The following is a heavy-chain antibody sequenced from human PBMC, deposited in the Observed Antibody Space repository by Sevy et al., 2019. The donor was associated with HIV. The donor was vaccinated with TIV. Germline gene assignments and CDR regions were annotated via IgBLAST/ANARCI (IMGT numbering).Heavy chain of an antibody. Sequence: ASVKVSCKASGGTFSSYAISWVRQAPGQGLEWMGGIIPIFGTANYARKFQGRVTITADESTSTAYMELSSLRSEDTAVYYCARGSGGSGSYYIPNAFDIWGQGTMVTVSS. V-gene: IGHV1-69*13. J-gene: IGHJ3*02. CDR2: IIPIFGTA. CDR3: ARGSGGSGSYYIPNAFDI. D-gene: IGHD3-10*01. CDR1: GGTFSSYA.